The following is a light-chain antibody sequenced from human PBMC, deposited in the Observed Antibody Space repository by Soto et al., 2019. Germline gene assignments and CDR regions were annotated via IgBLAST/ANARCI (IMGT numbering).Light chain of an antibody. CDR3: QQRYSTPTMT. CDR1: QRISSY. J-gene: IGKJ5*01. V-gene: IGKV1-39*01. Sequence: IQVKHAPSSLSATVGDRVTITCRESQRISSYWNWYQQKTGKDPNQLIFAAATRQRRGASRCSSSGASTNVILTISSMQQEDFSAYYCQQRYSTPTMTFGQGTRLEIK. CDR2: AAA.